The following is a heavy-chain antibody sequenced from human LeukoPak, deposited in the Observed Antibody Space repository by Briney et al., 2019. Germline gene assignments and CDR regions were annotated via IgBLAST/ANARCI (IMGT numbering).Heavy chain of an antibody. J-gene: IGHJ4*02. D-gene: IGHD5-12*01. CDR1: GFTFSSYS. CDR3: ARDRPLHSGYDLSDY. V-gene: IGHV3-21*01. CDR2: ISSSSSYI. Sequence: GGSLRLSCAASGFTFSSYSMNWVRQAPGKGLEWVSSISSSSSYIYYADSVKGRFTISRDNAKNSLYLQMNSLRAEDTAVYYCARDRPLHSGYDLSDYWGQGTLVTVSS.